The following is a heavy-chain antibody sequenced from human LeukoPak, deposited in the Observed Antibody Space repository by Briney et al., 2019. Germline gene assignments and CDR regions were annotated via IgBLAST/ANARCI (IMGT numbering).Heavy chain of an antibody. J-gene: IGHJ3*02. CDR1: GFTFSSYW. D-gene: IGHD1-26*01. V-gene: IGHV3-74*01. Sequence: GGSLRLSCAASGFTFSSYWMHWVRQAPGKGLVWVSRINSDGSSIRYADSVKGRFTISRDNAKNTLYLQMNSLRAEDTAVYYCAKEIVRWELAGGAFDIWGQGTMVTVSS. CDR2: INSDGSSI. CDR3: AKEIVRWELAGGAFDI.